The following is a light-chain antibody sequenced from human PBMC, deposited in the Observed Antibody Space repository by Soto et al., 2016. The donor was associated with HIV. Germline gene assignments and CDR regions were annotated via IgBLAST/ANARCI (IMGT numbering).Light chain of an antibody. J-gene: IGKJ1*01. Sequence: IQMTQSPSSLSASVGDRVTITCRASQGIRNELGWYQQKPGKAPKLLIYAASSLGSGVPLRFSGSGSGTEFTLTISSLQPEDFATYYCLQHNSYPRTFGQGTKVEIK. CDR3: LQHNSYPRT. CDR1: QGIRNE. CDR2: AAS. V-gene: IGKV1-17*01.